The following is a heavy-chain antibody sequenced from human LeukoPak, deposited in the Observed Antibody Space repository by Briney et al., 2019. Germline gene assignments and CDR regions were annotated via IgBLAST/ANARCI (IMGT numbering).Heavy chain of an antibody. J-gene: IGHJ4*02. Sequence: SVKVSCKASGGTFSSYAISWVRQAPGQGLEWMRGIIPIFGTANYAQKFQDRVTITTDESTSTAYMELSSLRSEDTAVYYCARGYRGYDFDYWGQGTLVTVSS. V-gene: IGHV1-69*05. D-gene: IGHD5-12*01. CDR2: IIPIFGTA. CDR3: ARGYRGYDFDY. CDR1: GGTFSSYA.